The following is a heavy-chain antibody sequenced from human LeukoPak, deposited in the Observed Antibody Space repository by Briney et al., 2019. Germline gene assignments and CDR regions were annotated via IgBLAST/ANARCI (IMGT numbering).Heavy chain of an antibody. CDR3: ASSGNSGFYYFDY. CDR2: IIPILGIA. J-gene: IGHJ4*02. Sequence: SVKVSCKASGGIFSSYAISWVRQAPGQGLEWMGRIIPILGIANYAQKFQGRVTITADKSTSTAYMDLSSLRSEDTAVYYCASSGNSGFYYFDYWGQGTLVTVSS. V-gene: IGHV1-69*04. D-gene: IGHD2/OR15-2a*01. CDR1: GGIFSSYA.